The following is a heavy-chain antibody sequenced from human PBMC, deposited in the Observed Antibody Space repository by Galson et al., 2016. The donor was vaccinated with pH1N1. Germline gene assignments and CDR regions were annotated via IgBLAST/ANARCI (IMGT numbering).Heavy chain of an antibody. CDR3: ARAPYDSWSGYYTNLGGYFDS. CDR2: VYVSGRT. J-gene: IGHJ4*02. Sequence: TLSLTCTVSGGSINSDSYSWDWIRQPAGKGLEWIGRVYVSGRTNHNPSLKSRVTISIDTSKNQFSLKLSSVTAADTAVYYCARAPYDSWSGYYTNLGGYFDSWGQGILVTVSS. V-gene: IGHV4-61*02. CDR1: GGSINSDSYS. D-gene: IGHD3-3*01.